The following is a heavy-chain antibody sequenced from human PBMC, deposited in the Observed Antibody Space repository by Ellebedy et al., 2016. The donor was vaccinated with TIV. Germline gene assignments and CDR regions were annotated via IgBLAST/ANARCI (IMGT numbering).Heavy chain of an antibody. V-gene: IGHV1-69*13. CDR1: GGTFSSYA. J-gene: IGHJ4*02. D-gene: IGHD4-17*01. CDR2: IIPIFGTA. Sequence: ASVKVSCKASGGTFSSYAISWVRQAPGQGLECMGGIIPIFGTANYAQKFQGRVTITADESTSTAYMELSSLRSEDTAVYYCARNYGDYVDRLFDYWGQGTLVTVSS. CDR3: ARNYGDYVDRLFDY.